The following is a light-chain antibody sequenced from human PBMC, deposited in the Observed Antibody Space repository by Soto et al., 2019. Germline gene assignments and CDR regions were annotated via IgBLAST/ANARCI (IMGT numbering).Light chain of an antibody. CDR1: QSISSY. V-gene: IGKV1-39*01. J-gene: IGKJ4*02. CDR3: QQRNNWPLT. Sequence: DIQMTQSPSSLSASVGDRVTITCRASQSISSYLNWYQQKPGKAPKLLIYAASSLQSGVPSRFSGSGSGTDFTLTISSLEPEDFAVYCCQQRNNWPLTFGGGTKVEIK. CDR2: AAS.